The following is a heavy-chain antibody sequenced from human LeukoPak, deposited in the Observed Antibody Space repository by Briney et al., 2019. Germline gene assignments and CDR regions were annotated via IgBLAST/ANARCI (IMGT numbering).Heavy chain of an antibody. Sequence: SCKASGGTFSNYAMSWVRQAPGKGLEWVSVISASGSRTSYADSVKGRFTVSRDNSKNTLYLQMNSLRVEDTAVYYCAKGSSNWRDYYYFDYWGQGTLVTVSS. D-gene: IGHD6-13*01. CDR1: GGTFSNYA. J-gene: IGHJ4*02. V-gene: IGHV3-23*01. CDR2: ISASGSRT. CDR3: AKGSSNWRDYYYFDY.